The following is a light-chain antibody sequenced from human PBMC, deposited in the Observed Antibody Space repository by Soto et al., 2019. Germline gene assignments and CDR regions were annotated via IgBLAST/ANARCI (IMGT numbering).Light chain of an antibody. CDR3: QQYKSYFRT. V-gene: IGKV1-5*03. Sequence: DIQMTQSPSTLSASVGDRVTITCRASQSISSWLAWYHQKPGKAPNLLTYEASSIESGVPSRFSGSGSGTEFTLAISSLQPDDVGTYYCQQYKSYFRTFGQGTKVEIK. J-gene: IGKJ1*01. CDR1: QSISSW. CDR2: EAS.